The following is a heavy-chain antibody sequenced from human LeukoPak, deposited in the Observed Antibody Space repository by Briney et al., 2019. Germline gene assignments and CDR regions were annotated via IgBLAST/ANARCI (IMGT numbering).Heavy chain of an antibody. J-gene: IGHJ4*02. CDR3: ARGRSDYYLDS. V-gene: IGHV1-2*02. Sequence: ASVKVSCKASGGTFSSYAISWVRQAPGHGLEWMGWIYPDSGGTNYAQKFQGRVTMTRDTSISTAYMGLSRLTSDDTAVYYCARGRSDYYLDSWGQGTLVTVSS. D-gene: IGHD3-10*01. CDR2: IYPDSGGT. CDR1: GGTFSSYA.